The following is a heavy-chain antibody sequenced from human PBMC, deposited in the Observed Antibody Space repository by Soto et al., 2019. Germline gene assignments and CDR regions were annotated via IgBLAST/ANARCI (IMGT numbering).Heavy chain of an antibody. Sequence: GGSLRLSCADSGFTFSSYAMSWVRQAPGQGLEWVSAISGSGDYTYYADFVKGRFTISRDNSENTLYQQMNSLRAEDTAVYYCAKDRGYSGYDNWFDSWGQGTLVTVSS. CDR3: AKDRGYSGYDNWFDS. V-gene: IGHV3-23*01. J-gene: IGHJ5*01. CDR2: ISGSGDYT. D-gene: IGHD5-12*01. CDR1: GFTFSSYA.